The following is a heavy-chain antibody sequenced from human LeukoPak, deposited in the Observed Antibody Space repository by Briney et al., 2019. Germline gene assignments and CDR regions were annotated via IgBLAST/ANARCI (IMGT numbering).Heavy chain of an antibody. V-gene: IGHV3-53*01. D-gene: IGHD3-10*01. Sequence: GGSLRLSCAASGFTVSSNYMSWVRQAPGKGLEWVSVIYSGGSTYYADSVKGRFTISRDNSKNTLYLQLNSLRAEDTAVYYCASGSGSYRTPYYYMDVWGTGTTVTVSS. J-gene: IGHJ6*03. CDR2: IYSGGST. CDR1: GFTVSSNY. CDR3: ASGSGSYRTPYYYMDV.